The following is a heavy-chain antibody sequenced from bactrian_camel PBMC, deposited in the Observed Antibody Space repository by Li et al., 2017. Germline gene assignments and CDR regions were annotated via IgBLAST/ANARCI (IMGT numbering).Heavy chain of an antibody. CDR1: GPTYRAS. V-gene: IGHV3S40*01. D-gene: IGHD2*01. Sequence: VQLVESGGGSVQAGGSLRLSCAVSGPTYRASMAWFRQAAGKKREGVASIHSEGGSTAYADSVKGRFTISRDEAKNTVYLQMNNLEPEDSAMYYCTAGGSIIEYCSGPHWGQGTQVTVS. J-gene: IGHJ4*01. CDR3: TAGGSIIEYCSGPH. CDR2: IHSEGGST.